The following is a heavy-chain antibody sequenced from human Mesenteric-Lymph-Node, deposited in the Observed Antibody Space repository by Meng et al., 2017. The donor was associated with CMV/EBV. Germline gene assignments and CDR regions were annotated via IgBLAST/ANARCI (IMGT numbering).Heavy chain of an antibody. J-gene: IGHJ4*02. CDR3: ARHQRWLKSEGGFNY. Sequence: QVQLQQWGAGLLQPSETLSLPCAVYGGSFSGYYWRWIRQTPGKGLEWIGEINHSGSTNYNPSLKSRVTISVDTSKNQFSLKLSSVTAADTAVYYCARHQRWLKSEGGFNYWGQGTLVTVSS. V-gene: IGHV4-34*01. D-gene: IGHD4-23*01. CDR1: GGSFSGYY. CDR2: INHSGST.